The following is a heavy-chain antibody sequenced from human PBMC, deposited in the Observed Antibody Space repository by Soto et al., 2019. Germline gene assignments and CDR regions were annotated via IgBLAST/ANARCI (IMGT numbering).Heavy chain of an antibody. D-gene: IGHD3-22*01. Sequence: PGGSLRLSCAASGFTVSSTYMSWVRQAPGKGLEWVSVIYSGGSTYYADSVKGRFTISRDNSKNTLYLQMNSLRAEDTAVYYCARVSRYYDSSGYPYWYFDLWGRGTLVTVSS. CDR2: IYSGGST. CDR3: ARVSRYYDSSGYPYWYFDL. V-gene: IGHV3-53*01. J-gene: IGHJ2*01. CDR1: GFTVSSTY.